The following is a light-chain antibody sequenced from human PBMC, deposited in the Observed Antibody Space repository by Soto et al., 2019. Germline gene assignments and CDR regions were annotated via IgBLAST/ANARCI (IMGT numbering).Light chain of an antibody. CDR1: SSNIGSKT. CDR2: NSY. V-gene: IGLV1-44*01. J-gene: IGLJ1*01. CDR3: AAWDASLNGYV. Sequence: QSVLTQPPSASGAPGQRVTISCSGSSSNIGSKTVNWYQQLPGTVPKLLIYNSYQRPSGVPDRFSGSKSGTSASLAISGLQSEDEADYYCAAWDASLNGYVFGAGTKVTVX.